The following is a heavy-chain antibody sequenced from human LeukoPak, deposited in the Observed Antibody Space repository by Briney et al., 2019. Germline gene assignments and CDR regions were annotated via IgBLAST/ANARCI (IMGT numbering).Heavy chain of an antibody. CDR2: IYSGGST. CDR3: ARRQGSRYCTNGVCYWFDP. J-gene: IGHJ5*02. Sequence: GGSLRLSCAASGFSVSSNYMNWVGQAPGKGLEWVSGIYSGGSTDYADSVKGRFTISRDNPKNTLYLQMNSLRAEDTAVYYCARRQGSRYCTNGVCYWFDPWGQGTLVTVSS. CDR1: GFSVSSNY. V-gene: IGHV3-53*01. D-gene: IGHD2-8*01.